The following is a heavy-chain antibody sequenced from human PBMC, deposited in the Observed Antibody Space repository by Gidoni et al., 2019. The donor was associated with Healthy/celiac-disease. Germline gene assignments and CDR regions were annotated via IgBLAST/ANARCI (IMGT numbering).Heavy chain of an antibody. D-gene: IGHD6-6*01. CDR3: VKGLVRGPGDY. V-gene: IGHV3-23*01. J-gene: IGHJ4*02. CDR1: GFTFSRYA. CDR2: ISGSGGST. Sequence: EVQLLESGGGLVQPGGSLRLSCAASGFTFSRYAMSWVRQAPGKGLEWVSAISGSGGSTYYADSVKGRFTISRDNSKNTLYLQMNSLRAEETAVYYCVKGLVRGPGDYWGQGTLVTVSS.